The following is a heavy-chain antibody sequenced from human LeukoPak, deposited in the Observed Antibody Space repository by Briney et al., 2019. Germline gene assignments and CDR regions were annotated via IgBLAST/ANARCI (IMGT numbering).Heavy chain of an antibody. Sequence: ASVKVSCKVSGYTLTELSMHWVRQAPGKGLEWMGIINPRGGSTTYAQKLQGRITMTRDTSTSTFYMELSSLRSEDTAVYYCARDTNYYGMDVWGQGTTVTVSS. V-gene: IGHV1-46*04. CDR1: GYTLTELS. CDR2: INPRGGST. J-gene: IGHJ6*02. CDR3: ARDTNYYGMDV.